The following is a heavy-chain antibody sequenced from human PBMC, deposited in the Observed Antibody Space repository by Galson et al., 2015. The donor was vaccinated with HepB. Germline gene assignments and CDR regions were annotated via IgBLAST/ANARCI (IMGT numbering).Heavy chain of an antibody. CDR1: GFTFGDYY. CDR2: ISSTSSYT. CDR3: ATSAPRAAPDDFYYYGMDV. J-gene: IGHJ6*02. D-gene: IGHD6-13*01. Sequence: SLRLSCAASGFTFGDYYMTWIRQAPGKGLEWVSYISSTSSYTNYADSVKGRFTISRDDAKNSLFLQMNNLRFEDAAVYYCATSAPRAAPDDFYYYGMDVWGQGTTVTVSS. V-gene: IGHV3-11*06.